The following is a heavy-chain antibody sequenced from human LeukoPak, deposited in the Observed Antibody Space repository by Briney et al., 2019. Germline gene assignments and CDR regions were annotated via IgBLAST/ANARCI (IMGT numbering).Heavy chain of an antibody. CDR3: AKDMGYDFWAFDI. V-gene: IGHV3-30*02. J-gene: IGHJ3*02. Sequence: GGSLRLSCAASGFTFSRYGMHWVRQAPGKGLEWVAFIRYDGSNKYYADSMKGRFTISRDNSKNTLYLQMNSLRAEDTAVYYCAKDMGYDFWAFDIWGQGTMVTVSS. D-gene: IGHD3-3*01. CDR2: IRYDGSNK. CDR1: GFTFSRYG.